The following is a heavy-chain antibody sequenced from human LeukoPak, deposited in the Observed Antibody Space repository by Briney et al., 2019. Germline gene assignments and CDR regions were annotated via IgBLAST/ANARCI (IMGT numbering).Heavy chain of an antibody. CDR3: ATVYWYFDL. CDR1: GFTFKNAW. V-gene: IGHV3-15*01. Sequence: GGSLRLSCAGAGFTFKNAWMSWVRQAPGKGLEWVGLIRSNTDGGTTDYAAPVKGRFTISRDDSKNTLHLQMSSLNTEDTAVYYCATVYWYFDLWGLGTLVSVSA. CDR2: IRSNTDGGTT. J-gene: IGHJ2*01.